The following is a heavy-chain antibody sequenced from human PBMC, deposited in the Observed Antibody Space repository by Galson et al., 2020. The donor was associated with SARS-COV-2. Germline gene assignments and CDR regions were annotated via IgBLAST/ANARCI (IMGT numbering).Heavy chain of an antibody. V-gene: IGHV3-48*03. CDR1: GFTFSNYE. CDR2: ISDTGTNI. J-gene: IGHJ3*02. Sequence: GGSLRLSCAASGFTFSNYEMNWVRQAPGKGLEWISYISDTGTNIYYADSVKGRFTISRDDAENSLYLQMTSLRAEDTAVYYCASPYLAAATFFGAFDIWGQGTMVTVSS. D-gene: IGHD6-13*01. CDR3: ASPYLAAATFFGAFDI.